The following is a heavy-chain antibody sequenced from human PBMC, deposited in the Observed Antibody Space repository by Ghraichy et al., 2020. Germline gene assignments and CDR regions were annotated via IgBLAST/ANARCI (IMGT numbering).Heavy chain of an antibody. V-gene: IGHV1-69*06. CDR1: GGTFSSYA. CDR3: ASGYCSGGSCYWANNYYGMDV. J-gene: IGHJ6*02. D-gene: IGHD2-15*01. Sequence: SVKVSCKASGGTFSSYAISWVRQAPGQGLEWMGGIIPIFGTANYAQKFQGRVTITADKSTSTAYMELSSLRSEDTAVYYCASGYCSGGSCYWANNYYGMDVWGQGTTVTVSS. CDR2: IIPIFGTA.